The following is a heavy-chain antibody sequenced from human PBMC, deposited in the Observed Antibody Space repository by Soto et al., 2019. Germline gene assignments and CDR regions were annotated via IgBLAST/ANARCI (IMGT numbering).Heavy chain of an antibody. Sequence: EVQLVESGGGLVQSGGSLRLSCAASGFTFSSYEMNWVRQAPGKGLEWVSYISSSGSNTYYVDSVKGRFTISRDNAKNSLYLQMNSLRAEDTAVYYCARLYCSSTSCLFDYWGQGTLVTVSS. V-gene: IGHV3-48*03. J-gene: IGHJ4*02. CDR3: ARLYCSSTSCLFDY. D-gene: IGHD2-2*01. CDR2: ISSSGSNT. CDR1: GFTFSSYE.